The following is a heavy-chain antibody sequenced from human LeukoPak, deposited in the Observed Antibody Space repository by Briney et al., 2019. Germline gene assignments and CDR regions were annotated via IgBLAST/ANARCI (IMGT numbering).Heavy chain of an antibody. V-gene: IGHV4-34*01. CDR3: ARGRTDAWELQDS. Sequence: SETLSLTCAVYGGSFSGYFWSWIRQPPGKWLEWIGEIDHRGNTNYNPSLRSRVAIPVDMSNNHFSLKLASVTAADTAVYYCARGRTDAWELQDSWGQGTLVTVSS. J-gene: IGHJ5*01. CDR2: IDHRGNT. CDR1: GGSFSGYF. D-gene: IGHD1-26*01.